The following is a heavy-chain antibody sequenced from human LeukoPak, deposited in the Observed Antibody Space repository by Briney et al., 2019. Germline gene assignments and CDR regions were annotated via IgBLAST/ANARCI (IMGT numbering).Heavy chain of an antibody. D-gene: IGHD5-12*01. CDR3: ARVGGGIDGYENWFDP. J-gene: IGHJ5*02. Sequence: SETLSLTCTVSGGSISSGGYYWSWIRQHPGKGLEWIRYIYYSGSTYYNPSLKSRVTISVDTSKNQFSLKLSSVAAADTAVYYCARVGGGIDGYENWFDPWGQGTLVTVSS. CDR2: IYYSGST. V-gene: IGHV4-31*03. CDR1: GGSISSGGYY.